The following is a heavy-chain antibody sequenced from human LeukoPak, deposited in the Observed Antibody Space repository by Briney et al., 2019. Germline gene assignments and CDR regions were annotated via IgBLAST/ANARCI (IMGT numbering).Heavy chain of an antibody. CDR1: GGSISSGNYY. CDR3: ARLSDTSGYYYFSFDY. V-gene: IGHV4-61*02. CDR2: ISISGST. Sequence: SETLSLTWTVSGGSISSGNYYWRWIRQPAGKRPEWIGRISISGSTNYNPSLKSRVTMSLDTSKNQFSLKLSSVTAADTAMYYCARLSDTSGYYYFSFDYWGQGTLVTVSS. D-gene: IGHD3-22*01. J-gene: IGHJ4*02.